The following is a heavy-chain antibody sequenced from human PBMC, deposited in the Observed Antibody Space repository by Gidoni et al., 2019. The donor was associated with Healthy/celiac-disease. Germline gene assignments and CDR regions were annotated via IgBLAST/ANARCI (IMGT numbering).Heavy chain of an antibody. CDR3: ARVDYGSGFFRPFDL. D-gene: IGHD3-10*01. Sequence: EVQLVESGGGVVRPGGSLRLYCAASVFPFVDDGMSWVRQAPGKGLEWVSSINRNGSRAGYADSVKGRFNISRDKDKNSLYLQMISLRAEYTALYHCARVDYGSGFFRPFDLWGRGTLVTVSS. J-gene: IGHJ2*01. CDR1: VFPFVDDG. V-gene: IGHV3-20*01. CDR2: INRNGSRA.